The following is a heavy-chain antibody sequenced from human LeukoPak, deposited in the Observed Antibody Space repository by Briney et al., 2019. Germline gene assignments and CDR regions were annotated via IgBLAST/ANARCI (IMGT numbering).Heavy chain of an antibody. J-gene: IGHJ6*03. D-gene: IGHD1-7*01. CDR2: FISIFGTA. CDR3: ARAWYNWNSLPYYYYMDV. CDR1: GGTFSSYA. V-gene: IGHV1-69*05. Sequence: GASVTVSFKASGGTFSSYAINWVRQPPGQGLEWMGGFISIFGTANYAQKLQGRVTITTDESTSTAYMELSSLRSEDTAVYYCARAWYNWNSLPYYYYMDVWGKGTTVTVSS.